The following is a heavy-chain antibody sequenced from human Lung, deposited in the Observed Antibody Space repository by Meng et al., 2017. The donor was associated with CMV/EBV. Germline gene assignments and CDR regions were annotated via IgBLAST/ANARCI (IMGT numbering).Heavy chain of an antibody. CDR2: IRYDEKTK. D-gene: IGHD2-21*01. CDR3: VKDFPGDCYPLCYYFSHGMEV. CDR1: GFNFRIYG. V-gene: IGHV3-30*02. J-gene: IGHJ6*02. Sequence: GGSXRLXCATSGFNFRIYGMHWVRQLPGKGLEWVAFIRYDEKTKYYADSVKGRFTISRDNSKNTLYLQMNSLRAEDTAVYYCVKDFPGDCYPLCYYFSHGMEVWXQGTXVNGAS.